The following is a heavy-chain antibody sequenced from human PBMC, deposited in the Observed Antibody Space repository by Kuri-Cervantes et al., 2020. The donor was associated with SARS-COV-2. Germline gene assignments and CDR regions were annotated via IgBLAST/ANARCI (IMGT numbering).Heavy chain of an antibody. CDR3: AHTGLTFGGVIVAHDY. D-gene: IGHD3-16*02. Sequence: CPTLVKPTQTLTLTCTFSGFSLSTTGVGVGWIRQPPGKALEWLALIYWDDDKRYSPSLKSRLTITKDTSKNQVVLTMTNMDPVDTATYYCAHTGLTFGGVIVAHDYWGQGTRVTLSS. J-gene: IGHJ4*02. V-gene: IGHV2-5*02. CDR1: GFSLSTTGVG. CDR2: IYWDDDK.